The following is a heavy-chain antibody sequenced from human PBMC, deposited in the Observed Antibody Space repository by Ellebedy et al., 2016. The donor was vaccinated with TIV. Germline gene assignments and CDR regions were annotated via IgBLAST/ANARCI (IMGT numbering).Heavy chain of an antibody. CDR1: GGSISSYY. Sequence: SETLSLTXTVSGGSISSYYWSWIRQPPGKGLEWIGYIYYSGSTNYNPSLKSRVTISVDTSKNQFSLKLSSVTAADTAVYYCAGGVFVVVDSWTRYYYGMDVWGQGTTVTVSS. V-gene: IGHV4-59*01. D-gene: IGHD2-15*01. J-gene: IGHJ6*02. CDR2: IYYSGST. CDR3: AGGVFVVVDSWTRYYYGMDV.